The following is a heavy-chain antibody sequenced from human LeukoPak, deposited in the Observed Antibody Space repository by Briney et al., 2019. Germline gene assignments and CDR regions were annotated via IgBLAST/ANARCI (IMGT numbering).Heavy chain of an antibody. Sequence: GGSLRLSCAASGFTFSSYGMHWVRQAPGKGLEWVAVIWYDGSNKYYADSVKGRFTISRDNSKNTLYLQMNSLRAEDTAVYYCASLESAKSQIDYWGQGTLVTVSS. CDR1: GFTFSSYG. CDR3: ASLESAKSQIDY. J-gene: IGHJ4*02. CDR2: IWYDGSNK. V-gene: IGHV3-33*01.